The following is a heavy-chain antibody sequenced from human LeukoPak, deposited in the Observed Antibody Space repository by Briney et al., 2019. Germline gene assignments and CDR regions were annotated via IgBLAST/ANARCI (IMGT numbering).Heavy chain of an antibody. D-gene: IGHD1-26*01. Sequence: PSETLSLTCSVSGGSISSYYWSWIRQPPGKGLEWIGYIYYSGSTNYNPSLKSRVTISVDTSKNQFSLKLSSVTAADTAVYYCARVEVGADDYFQHWGQGTLVTVSS. J-gene: IGHJ1*01. V-gene: IGHV4-59*01. CDR3: ARVEVGADDYFQH. CDR1: GGSISSYY. CDR2: IYYSGST.